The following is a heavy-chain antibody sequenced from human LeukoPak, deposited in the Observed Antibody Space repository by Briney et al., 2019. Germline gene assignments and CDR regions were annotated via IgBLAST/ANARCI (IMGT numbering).Heavy chain of an antibody. J-gene: IGHJ4*02. CDR2: IYYSGST. Sequence: SETLSLTCTVSGASISSGDYLWSWIRQPPGMGLEWIGNIYYSGSTNYNASLKSRVTISVDTSKNQFSLKLSSVTAADTAVYYCATERPYCTNGVCYSLFDYWGQGTLVTVSS. D-gene: IGHD2-8*01. V-gene: IGHV4-61*08. CDR3: ATERPYCTNGVCYSLFDY. CDR1: GASISSGDYL.